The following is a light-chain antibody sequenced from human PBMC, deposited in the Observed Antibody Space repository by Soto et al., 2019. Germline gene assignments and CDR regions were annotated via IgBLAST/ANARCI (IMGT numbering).Light chain of an antibody. CDR2: KAS. Sequence: DIQITQSPSTLSGSVGDRGTITCRASQTISSLLAWYQQKPGKAPKLLIYKASTLKSGVPSRFSGSGSGTEFTLTISSMQPDDFATYYCQHYNSYSEAFGQGTKVDFK. CDR3: QHYNSYSEA. CDR1: QTISSL. J-gene: IGKJ1*01. V-gene: IGKV1-5*03.